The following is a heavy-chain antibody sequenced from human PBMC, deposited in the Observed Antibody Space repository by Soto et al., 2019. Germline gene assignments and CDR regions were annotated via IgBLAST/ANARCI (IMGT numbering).Heavy chain of an antibody. D-gene: IGHD2-2*01. J-gene: IGHJ6*03. CDR1: GGSISSSSYY. CDR3: ARKIPAAMADYYYYMDV. V-gene: IGHV4-39*01. CDR2: IYYSGST. Sequence: SETLSLTCTVSGGSISSSSYYWGWIRQPPGKGLEWIGSIYYSGSTYYNPSLKSRVTISVDTSKNQFSLKLSSVTAADTAVYYCARKIPAAMADYYYYMDVWGRGTTVTVSS.